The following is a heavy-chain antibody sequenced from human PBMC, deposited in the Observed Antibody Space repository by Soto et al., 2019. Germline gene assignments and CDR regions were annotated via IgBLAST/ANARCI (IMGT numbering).Heavy chain of an antibody. CDR3: AKDLPRRSISGTIGYYFDY. CDR1: GFTFSSYG. CDR2: ISFDGSKQ. D-gene: IGHD1-7*01. V-gene: IGHV3-30*18. J-gene: IGHJ4*02. Sequence: GGSLRLSCAASGFTFSSYGMHWVRQAPGKGLEWVAAISFDGSKQYYADSVKGRFTISRDISKNTLYLQMNSLRAEDTAAYYCAKDLPRRSISGTIGYYFDYWGQGTLVTVSS.